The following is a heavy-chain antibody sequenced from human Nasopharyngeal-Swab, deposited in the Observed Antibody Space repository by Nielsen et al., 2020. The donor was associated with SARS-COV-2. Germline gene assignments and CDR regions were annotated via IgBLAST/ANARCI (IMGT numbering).Heavy chain of an antibody. D-gene: IGHD3-16*01. Sequence: ASVKVSCKASGYTFTGYYMNWVRQAPGQGLEWMGRINPNSGGTNYAQKFQGRVTMTRDTSISTAYMELSRLRSDDTAVYYCARDPQGDWFDPWGQGTLVTVSS. CDR1: GYTFTGYY. CDR2: INPNSGGT. V-gene: IGHV1-2*06. CDR3: ARDPQGDWFDP. J-gene: IGHJ5*02.